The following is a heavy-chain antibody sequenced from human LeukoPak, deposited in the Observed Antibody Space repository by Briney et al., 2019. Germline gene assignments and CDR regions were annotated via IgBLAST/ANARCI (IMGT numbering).Heavy chain of an antibody. Sequence: PGGSLRLSCAASGFTFSSYSMNWVRQAPGKGLEWVSSISSSSSYIYYADSVKGRFTISKDNSKNTLYLQMHSLRAEDTAVYYCAKEGLMGKYHYFDYWGQGTLVTVSS. J-gene: IGHJ4*02. V-gene: IGHV3-21*04. CDR3: AKEGLMGKYHYFDY. D-gene: IGHD3-16*01. CDR1: GFTFSSYS. CDR2: ISSSSSYI.